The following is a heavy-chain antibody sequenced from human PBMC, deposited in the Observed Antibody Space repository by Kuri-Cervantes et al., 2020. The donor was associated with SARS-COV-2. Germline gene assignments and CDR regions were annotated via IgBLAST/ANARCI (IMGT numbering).Heavy chain of an antibody. CDR2: ISYDGSNK. V-gene: IGHV3-30-3*01. D-gene: IGHD3-16*01. Sequence: GESLKIPCAASGFTFSSYAMHWVRQAPGKGLEWVAVISYDGSNKYYADSVKGRFTISRDNSKNTLYLQMNSLRAEDTAVYYCAREDPGAGGALDWGQGTLVTVSS. CDR3: AREDPGAGGALD. J-gene: IGHJ4*02. CDR1: GFTFSSYA.